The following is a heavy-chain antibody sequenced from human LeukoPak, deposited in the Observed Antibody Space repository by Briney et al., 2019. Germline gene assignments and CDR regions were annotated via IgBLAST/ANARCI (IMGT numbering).Heavy chain of an antibody. Sequence: KPGGSLRLSCTASGFIFSTFSMTWVRQAPGKGLEWVSTISTTSSYIYYADSMMGRFTISRDNAKNSLYLQMNSLRAEDTAVYYCAREQTYYNSGSYYNVLDYWGQGTLVTVSS. CDR2: ISTTSSYI. V-gene: IGHV3-21*01. CDR3: AREQTYYNSGSYYNVLDY. D-gene: IGHD3-10*01. J-gene: IGHJ4*02. CDR1: GFIFSTFS.